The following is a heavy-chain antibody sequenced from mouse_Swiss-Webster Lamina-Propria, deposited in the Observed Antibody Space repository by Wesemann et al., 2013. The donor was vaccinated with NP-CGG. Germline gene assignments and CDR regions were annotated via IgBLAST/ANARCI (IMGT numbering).Heavy chain of an antibody. CDR1: GYTFTDYA. Sequence: QVQLQQSGAELVRPGVSVKISCKGSGYTFTDYAMHWVKQSHAKSLEWIGVISTYYGDASYNQKFKGKATMTVDKSFSTAYMELARLTSEDSAIYYCARHYGYAMDYWGQGTSVTVSS. V-gene: IGHV1S137*01. J-gene: IGHJ4*01. D-gene: IGHD1-1*01. CDR2: ISTYYGDA. CDR3: ARHYGYAMDY.